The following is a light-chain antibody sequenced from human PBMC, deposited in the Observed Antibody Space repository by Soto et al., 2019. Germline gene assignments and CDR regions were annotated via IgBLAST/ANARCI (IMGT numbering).Light chain of an antibody. CDR1: QSISSY. V-gene: IGKV1-39*01. J-gene: IGKJ2*01. CDR3: QQSYSTPPNT. CDR2: AAS. Sequence: DIQMTQSPSSMSASVGDRVTITCRASQSISSYLNWYQQKPGKATKLLIYAASSLQSGVPSRFSGSGAGAEFTLTISSLQPEDFSAYYYQQSYSTPPNTFGRGTKVEIK.